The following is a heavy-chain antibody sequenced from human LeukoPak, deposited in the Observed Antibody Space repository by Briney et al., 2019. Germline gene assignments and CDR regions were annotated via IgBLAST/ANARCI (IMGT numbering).Heavy chain of an antibody. V-gene: IGHV1-2*02. Sequence: ASVKVSCKASGYTFTTYGISWVRQAPGQGLEWMGWINPNSGATNYPQKFQGRVTMTRDTSISTSYMELSRLRSDDTAVYYCARVPASEDLNFDYWGQGTLVTVSS. CDR3: ARVPASEDLNFDY. CDR2: INPNSGAT. D-gene: IGHD1-14*01. CDR1: GYTFTTYG. J-gene: IGHJ4*02.